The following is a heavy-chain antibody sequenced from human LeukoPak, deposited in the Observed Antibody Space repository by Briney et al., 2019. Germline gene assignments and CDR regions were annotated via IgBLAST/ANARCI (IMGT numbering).Heavy chain of an antibody. D-gene: IGHD6-13*01. V-gene: IGHV1-2*02. Sequence: ASVKVSCKASGYTFTGYCMHWVRQAPGQGLEWMGWINPNSGGTNYAQKFQGRVTMTRDTSISTAYMELSRLRSDDTAVYYCAREGAAGRYFDYWGQGTLVTVSS. CDR3: AREGAAGRYFDY. J-gene: IGHJ4*02. CDR1: GYTFTGYC. CDR2: INPNSGGT.